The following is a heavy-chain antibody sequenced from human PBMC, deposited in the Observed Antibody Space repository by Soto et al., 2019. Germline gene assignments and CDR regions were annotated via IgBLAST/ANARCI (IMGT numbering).Heavy chain of an antibody. CDR1: GGTFSSYA. Sequence: ASVKVSCKASGGTFSSYAISWVRQAPGQGLEWMGGIIPIFGTANYAQKFQGRVTITADESMSTAYMELSSLRSEDTAVYYCATDPYYGSGSPSTFDYWGQGTLVTVSS. V-gene: IGHV1-69*13. J-gene: IGHJ4*02. CDR3: ATDPYYGSGSPSTFDY. D-gene: IGHD3-10*01. CDR2: IIPIFGTA.